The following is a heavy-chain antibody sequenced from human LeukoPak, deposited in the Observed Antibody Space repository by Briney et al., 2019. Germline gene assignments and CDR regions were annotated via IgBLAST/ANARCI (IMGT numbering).Heavy chain of an antibody. D-gene: IGHD5-18*01. Sequence: GGSLRLSCAASGFTFSSYSMNWVRQAPGKGLEWVSSISNSSSYIYYADSVKGRFTISRDNAKNSLYLQMNSLRAEDTAVYYCARVDTARYYYGMDVWGQGTTVTVSS. CDR2: ISNSSSYI. CDR3: ARVDTARYYYGMDV. CDR1: GFTFSSYS. J-gene: IGHJ6*02. V-gene: IGHV3-21*01.